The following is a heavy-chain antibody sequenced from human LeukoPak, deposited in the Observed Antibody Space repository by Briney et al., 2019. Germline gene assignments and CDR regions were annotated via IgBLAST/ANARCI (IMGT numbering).Heavy chain of an antibody. Sequence: SGGSLRLSCAASGFTFNNYAMSWVRQAPGMGLEWVSSISDSGAGTYYADSVKGRFTISRDNSKNTAYLQMNSLRAEDTAVYFCAKTGPYYYDFWGQGTLVTVSS. CDR1: GFTFNNYA. V-gene: IGHV3-23*01. CDR2: ISDSGAGT. CDR3: AKTGPYYYDF. J-gene: IGHJ4*02.